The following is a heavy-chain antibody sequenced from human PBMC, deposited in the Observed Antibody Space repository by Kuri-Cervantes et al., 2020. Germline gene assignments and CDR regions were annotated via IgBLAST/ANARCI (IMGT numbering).Heavy chain of an antibody. CDR1: GYTFTGYY. D-gene: IGHD3-10*01. CDR2: INPNSGGT. J-gene: IGHJ5*02. Sequence: ASVKVSCKASGYTFTGYYMHWVRQAPGQGLEWMGWINPNSGGTNYAQKFQGRVTMTRDTSISTAYMELSRLRSDDTAVYYCARREWFGELLNYWFDPWGQGTLATVSS. V-gene: IGHV1-2*02. CDR3: ARREWFGELLNYWFDP.